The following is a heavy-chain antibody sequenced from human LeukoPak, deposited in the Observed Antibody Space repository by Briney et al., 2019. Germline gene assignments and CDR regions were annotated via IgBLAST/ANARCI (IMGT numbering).Heavy chain of an antibody. Sequence: PGGSLRLSCAASGFTFSSYAMSWVRQAPGKGLEWVSAISGSGGSTYYADSVKGRFTISRDNPKNTLYLQMNSLRAEDTAVYYCAKVFSIRGVIEFYKPAHLARYWYFDLWGRGTLVTVSS. CDR2: ISGSGGST. CDR3: AKVFSIRGVIEFYKPAHLARYWYFDL. D-gene: IGHD3-10*01. CDR1: GFTFSSYA. V-gene: IGHV3-23*01. J-gene: IGHJ2*01.